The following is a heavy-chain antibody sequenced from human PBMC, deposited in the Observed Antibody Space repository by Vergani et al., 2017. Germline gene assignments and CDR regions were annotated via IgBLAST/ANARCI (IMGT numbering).Heavy chain of an antibody. D-gene: IGHD3-9*01. Sequence: QVQLQQWGAGLLKPSETLSLTCAVYGGSFSGYYWSWIRQPPGKGLEWIGEINHSGSTNYNPSLKSRVTISVDTSKNQFSLKLSSVTAADTAVYYCARVGQDYDILTGYYYYYYMDVWGKGTTVTVSS. CDR3: ARVGQDYDILTGYYYYYYMDV. CDR2: INHSGST. J-gene: IGHJ6*03. CDR1: GGSFSGYY. V-gene: IGHV4-34*01.